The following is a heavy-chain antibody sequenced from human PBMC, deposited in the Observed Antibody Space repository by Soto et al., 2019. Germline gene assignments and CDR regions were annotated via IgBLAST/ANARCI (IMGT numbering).Heavy chain of an antibody. J-gene: IGHJ4*02. CDR2: ISAYNGNT. V-gene: IGHV1-18*01. D-gene: IGHD3-22*01. CDR1: GYTFTSYG. CDR3: ARDISGDYDSSGYYDSGYYFDY. Sequence: GASVKVSCKASGYTFTSYGISWVRQAPGQGLEWMGWISAYNGNTNYAQKLQGRVTMTTDTSTSTAYMELRSLRSDDTAVYYCARDISGDYDSSGYYDSGYYFDYWGQGTLVTVS.